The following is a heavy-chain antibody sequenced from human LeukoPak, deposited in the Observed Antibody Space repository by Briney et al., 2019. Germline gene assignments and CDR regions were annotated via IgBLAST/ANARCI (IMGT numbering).Heavy chain of an antibody. D-gene: IGHD3-22*01. V-gene: IGHV1-2*02. Sequence: ASVKVSCKASGYTLTGYYMHWVRQAPGQGLEWMGWINPNSGGTNYAQKFQGRVTMTRDTSISTAYMELSRLRSDDTAVYYCAREGRYDSSGYYPWAFDIWGQGTMVTVSS. CDR2: INPNSGGT. CDR3: AREGRYDSSGYYPWAFDI. CDR1: GYTLTGYY. J-gene: IGHJ3*02.